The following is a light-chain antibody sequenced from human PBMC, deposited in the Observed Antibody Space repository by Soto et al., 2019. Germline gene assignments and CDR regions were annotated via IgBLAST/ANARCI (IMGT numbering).Light chain of an antibody. V-gene: IGLV1-40*01. J-gene: IGLJ3*02. CDR2: GNS. CDR1: SSNIGAGYN. Sequence: QSVLTQPPSVSGAPGQRVTISCTGSSSNIGAGYNVHWYQQLPGTAPKLLIYGNSNRPSGVPDRFSGSKSGTSASLAITGLQAEDEADYYCQSYDSSLSGWAFGGGTTLTVL. CDR3: QSYDSSLSGWA.